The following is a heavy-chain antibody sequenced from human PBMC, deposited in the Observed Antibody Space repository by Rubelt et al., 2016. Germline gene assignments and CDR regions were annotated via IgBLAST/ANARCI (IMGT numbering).Heavy chain of an antibody. CDR2: INHSGST. CDR3: ARGRLGITMVRGGRANWFDP. V-gene: IGHV4-34*01. J-gene: IGHJ5*02. Sequence: EINHSGSTNYNPSLKSRVTISVDTSKNQFSLKLSSVTAADTAVYYCARGRLGITMVRGGRANWFDPWGQGTLVTVSS. D-gene: IGHD3-10*01.